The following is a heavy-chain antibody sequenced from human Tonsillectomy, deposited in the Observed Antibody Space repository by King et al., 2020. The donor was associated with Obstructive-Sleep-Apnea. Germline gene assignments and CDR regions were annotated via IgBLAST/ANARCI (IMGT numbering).Heavy chain of an antibody. Sequence: VQLVESGGAVVQPGGSLRLSCAASGFTFNSYAMHWVRQAPGKGLEWVAVISYDGINKYHADSVKGRFTISRDNSKNTLHLQMNSLRPEDTAVYFCARDSSSGGWDAHLDQWGQGTLATVSS. CDR3: ARDSSSGGWDAHLDQ. CDR2: ISYDGINK. D-gene: IGHD6-19*01. CDR1: GFTFNSYA. V-gene: IGHV3-30*04. J-gene: IGHJ4*02.